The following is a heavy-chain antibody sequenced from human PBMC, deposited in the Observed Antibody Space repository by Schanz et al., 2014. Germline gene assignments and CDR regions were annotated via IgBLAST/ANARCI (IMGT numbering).Heavy chain of an antibody. CDR3: ARGNYGMDV. CDR2: INGGGETT. J-gene: IGHJ6*02. Sequence: DVQLVESGGGLVQPGGSLRLSCAASGLTFSAYAMTWVRQAPGKGLEWVSYINGGGETTYYADSVRGRFTISRDNAKNSLFLQMNSLRAEDTAKYYCARGNYGMDVWGQGTTVTVSS. CDR1: GLTFSAYA. V-gene: IGHV3-48*04.